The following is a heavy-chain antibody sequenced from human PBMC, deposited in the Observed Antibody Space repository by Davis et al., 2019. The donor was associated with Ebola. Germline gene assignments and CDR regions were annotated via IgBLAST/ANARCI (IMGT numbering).Heavy chain of an antibody. D-gene: IGHD6-19*01. CDR2: MNPNSGNT. V-gene: IGHV1-8*01. J-gene: IGHJ4*02. CDR1: EYTFTSYD. Sequence: AASVKVSCKASEYTFTSYDINWVRQATGQGLEWMGWMNPNSGNTGYAQKFQGRVTMTRNTSISTAYMELSSLKSEDTAVYYCARGSGSGWYNFDYWGPGTLVTVSS. CDR3: ARGSGSGWYNFDY.